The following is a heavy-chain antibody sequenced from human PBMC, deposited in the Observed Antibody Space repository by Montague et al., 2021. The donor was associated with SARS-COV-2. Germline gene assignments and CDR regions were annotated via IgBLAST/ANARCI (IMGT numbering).Heavy chain of an antibody. J-gene: IGHJ4*02. CDR2: IYYSGST. D-gene: IGHD3-10*01. CDR3: ARGDGHYYGSGTYPYY. CDR1: GGSINTYY. Sequence: SETLSLTCTVSGGSINTYYWSWIRQPPGKGLEYIGYIYYSGSTNYNPSLKSRVTMSVDTSKNQFSLKLSSVTAAGTAVYYCARGDGHYYGSGTYPYYWGQGTLVTVSS. V-gene: IGHV4-59*01.